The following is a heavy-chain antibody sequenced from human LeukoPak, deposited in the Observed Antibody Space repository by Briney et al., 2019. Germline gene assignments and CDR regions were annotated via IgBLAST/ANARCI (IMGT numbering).Heavy chain of an antibody. Sequence: ASVKVSCKASGYTFTSYDINWVRQATGQGLEWMGWMNPNSGNTGYAQKFQGRVTMTRNTSISTAYMELSSLRSEDTAVYYCARGYYGSGSFAELRFDPWGQGTLVTVSS. V-gene: IGHV1-8*01. CDR3: ARGYYGSGSFAELRFDP. CDR1: GYTFTSYD. J-gene: IGHJ5*02. CDR2: MNPNSGNT. D-gene: IGHD3-10*01.